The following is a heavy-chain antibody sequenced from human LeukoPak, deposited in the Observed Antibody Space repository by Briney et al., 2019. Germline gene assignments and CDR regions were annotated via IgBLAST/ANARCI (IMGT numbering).Heavy chain of an antibody. CDR2: TRNKANSYTT. CDR1: GFTFSDHY. J-gene: IGHJ6*02. CDR3: ARGHHSFDV. D-gene: IGHD1-26*01. V-gene: IGHV3-72*01. Sequence: GGSLRLSCAVSGFTFSDHYMDWVRQAPGKGLEWVGRTRNKANSYTTVYAASVQGRFTVSRDDTKNSLYLQMNSLKTEDTAVYYCARGHHSFDVWGQGTTVTVSS.